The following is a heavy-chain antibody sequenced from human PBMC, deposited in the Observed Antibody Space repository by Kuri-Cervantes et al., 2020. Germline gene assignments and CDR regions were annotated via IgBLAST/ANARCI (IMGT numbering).Heavy chain of an antibody. CDR3: ARGRRPLHSSSWKHSYFVY. Sequence: ASVKVSCKASGYTFTAHYMHWVRQAPGQGLEWMGWINPNRGGTDYAQTFQGWVTMTRDTSISTAYMELSRLRSDDTAVYYCARGRRPLHSSSWKHSYFVYWGHGTLVTVSS. V-gene: IGHV1-2*04. D-gene: IGHD6-13*01. CDR2: INPNRGGT. CDR1: GYTFTAHY. J-gene: IGHJ4*01.